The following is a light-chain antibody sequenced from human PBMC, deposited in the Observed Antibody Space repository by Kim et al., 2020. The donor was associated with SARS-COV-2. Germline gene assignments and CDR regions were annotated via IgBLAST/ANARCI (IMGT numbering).Light chain of an antibody. CDR2: TTS. CDR3: QQVNAFPHT. CDR1: QGISNN. J-gene: IGKJ2*01. V-gene: IGKV1-9*01. Sequence: DIQLTQSPSFLSASVGDRVTITCRASQGISNNLAWYQQKPGKAPKLLIYTTSTLQSGVPSRFSGSESGTEFTLTISSLQPEDFATYCCQQVNAFPHTFGQGTKLEI.